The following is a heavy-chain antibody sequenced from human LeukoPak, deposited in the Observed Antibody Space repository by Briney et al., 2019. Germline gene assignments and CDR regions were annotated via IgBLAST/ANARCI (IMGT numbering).Heavy chain of an antibody. J-gene: IGHJ6*04. Sequence: SQTLSLTCAICGDSVTSNSAAWNWIRQSPSRSLEWLGRTYYRSRWYNDYAVSVQSRITINADTSKNQFSLQLNSVTPEDTAVYYCSRGISTSPYGMDVWGKGTTVTVSS. D-gene: IGHD2-2*01. CDR2: TYYRSRWYN. V-gene: IGHV6-1*01. CDR1: GDSVTSNSAA. CDR3: SRGISTSPYGMDV.